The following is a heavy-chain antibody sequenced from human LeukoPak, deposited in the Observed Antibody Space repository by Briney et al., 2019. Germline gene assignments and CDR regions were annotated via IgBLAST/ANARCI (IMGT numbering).Heavy chain of an antibody. D-gene: IGHD6-13*01. CDR1: GGSISGYY. CDR3: ARASMGYSSSWYFDY. V-gene: IGHV4-59*01. Sequence: ETLSLTCTVSGGSISGYYWSWIRQPPGKGLEWIGYIYHSGSSNYNPSLKSRVTISVDTSKKQFSLKLSSVTAADTAVYYCARASMGYSSSWYFDYWGQGTPVTVSS. J-gene: IGHJ4*02. CDR2: IYHSGSS.